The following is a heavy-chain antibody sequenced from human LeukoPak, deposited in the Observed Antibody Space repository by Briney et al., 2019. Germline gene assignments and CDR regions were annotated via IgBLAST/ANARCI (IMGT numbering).Heavy chain of an antibody. CDR1: GFTSSSYS. D-gene: IGHD5-24*01. V-gene: IGHV3-21*01. J-gene: IGHJ4*02. CDR3: ARGQRWLQLGYFDY. Sequence: GGSLRLSCAASGFTSSSYSMNWVRQAPGKGLEWVSSISSSSSYIYYADSVKGRFTISRDNAKNSLYLQMNSLRAEDTAVYYCARGQRWLQLGYFDYWGQGTLVTVSS. CDR2: ISSSSSYI.